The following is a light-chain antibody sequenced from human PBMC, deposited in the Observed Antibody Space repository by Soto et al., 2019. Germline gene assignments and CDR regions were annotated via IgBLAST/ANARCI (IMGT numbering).Light chain of an antibody. CDR2: DTS. V-gene: IGKV3-15*01. Sequence: EIVMTQSPATLSVSPGERATLSCGASQSVSSNLAWYQQKPGQAPRLLIYDTSTRATGIPARFSGSGSGTEFTLTISSLQSEDFAVYYCQQYNNWPRTFRQGTKV. CDR1: QSVSSN. CDR3: QQYNNWPRT. J-gene: IGKJ1*01.